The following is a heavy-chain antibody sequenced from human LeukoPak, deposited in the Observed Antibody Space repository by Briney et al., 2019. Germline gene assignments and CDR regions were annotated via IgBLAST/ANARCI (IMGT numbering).Heavy chain of an antibody. CDR2: FDPEDGET. D-gene: IGHD6-19*01. CDR1: GYTLTELS. V-gene: IGHV1-24*01. Sequence: ASVKVSCKVSGYTLTELSMHWVRHAPGKGLEWMGGFDPEDGETIYAQKFQGRVTMTEDTSTDTAYMELSSLRSGDTAVYYCATELKSSGWHDYWGQGTLVTVSS. CDR3: ATELKSSGWHDY. J-gene: IGHJ4*02.